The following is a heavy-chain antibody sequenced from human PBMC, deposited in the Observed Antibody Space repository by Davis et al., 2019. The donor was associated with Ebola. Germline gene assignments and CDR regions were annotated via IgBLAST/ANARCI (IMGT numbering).Heavy chain of an antibody. J-gene: IGHJ4*02. CDR3: ARIHAGSGEDY. CDR2: LWYDGSNK. CDR1: AFTFRSYG. D-gene: IGHD2-15*01. Sequence: PGGSLRLSCAASAFTFRSYGMHWVRQAPGTGLEWVALLWYDGSNKYYADSVKGRFTISRDNSKNTLYLQMNSLRAEDTAVYYCARIHAGSGEDYWGQGTLVTVSS. V-gene: IGHV3-33*01.